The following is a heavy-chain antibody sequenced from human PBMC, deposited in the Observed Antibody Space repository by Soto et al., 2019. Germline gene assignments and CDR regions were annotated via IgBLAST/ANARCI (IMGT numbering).Heavy chain of an antibody. Sequence: EVQLLESGGGLVQPGGSLRLSCTASGFTFYTYAMTWVRQAPGKGLECVSSITDTGVTTYYADSVKGRFTISRDNSKNTLYLQLNSLRTDDSAVYYCAKDTPVVMFLFDSWGRGTLVTVSS. D-gene: IGHD2-15*01. CDR1: GFTFYTYA. CDR3: AKDTPVVMFLFDS. V-gene: IGHV3-23*01. CDR2: ITDTGVTT. J-gene: IGHJ4*02.